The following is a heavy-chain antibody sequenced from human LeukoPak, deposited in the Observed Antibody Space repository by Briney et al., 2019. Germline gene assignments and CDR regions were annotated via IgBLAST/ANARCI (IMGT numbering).Heavy chain of an antibody. Sequence: GSLRLSCAASGFTFRNYGMTWVRQAPGKGLEWVAGISGSGGTTHYSDSVKGRCTISRDNSKNTLSLQINSLRAEDTAVYYCAQIHDHGDHVAFWGQGALVTVSS. V-gene: IGHV3-23*01. CDR1: GFTFRNYG. J-gene: IGHJ4*02. CDR2: ISGSGGTT. D-gene: IGHD1-1*01. CDR3: AQIHDHGDHVAF.